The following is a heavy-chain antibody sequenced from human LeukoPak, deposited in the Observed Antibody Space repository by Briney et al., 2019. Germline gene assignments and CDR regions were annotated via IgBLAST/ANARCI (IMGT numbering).Heavy chain of an antibody. Sequence: SETLSLTCTVSGGSISSSSYYWGWLRQPPGTGLEWIGSIYYSGSTYYNPSLKSRVTISVDTSKNQFSLKLSSVTAADTAVYYCARQNWNRRYFDYWGQGTLVTVSS. J-gene: IGHJ4*02. V-gene: IGHV4-39*01. D-gene: IGHD1-1*01. CDR2: IYYSGST. CDR1: GGSISSSSYY. CDR3: ARQNWNRRYFDY.